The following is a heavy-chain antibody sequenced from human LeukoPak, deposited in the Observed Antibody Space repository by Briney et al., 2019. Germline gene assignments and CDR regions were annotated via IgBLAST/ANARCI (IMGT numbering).Heavy chain of an antibody. CDR2: INPNSGGT. Sequence: ASVKVSCKASGYTFTGYYMHWVRQAPGQGLEWMGWINPNSGGTNYAQKFQDRVTMTRDTSISTAYMELSRLRSDDTAVYYCARETTVTTDLGYWGQGTLVTVSS. J-gene: IGHJ4*02. CDR1: GYTFTGYY. V-gene: IGHV1-2*02. D-gene: IGHD4-17*01. CDR3: ARETTVTTDLGY.